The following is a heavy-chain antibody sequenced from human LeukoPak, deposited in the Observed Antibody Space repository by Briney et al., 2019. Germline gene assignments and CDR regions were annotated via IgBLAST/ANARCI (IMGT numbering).Heavy chain of an antibody. V-gene: IGHV3-30-3*01. CDR2: ISYDGSNK. D-gene: IGHD3-10*01. J-gene: IGHJ6*04. Sequence: PGGSLRLSCAASGFTFSSYAMHWVRQAPGKGLEWVAVISYDGSNKYYADSVKGRFTISRDNSKNTLYLQMNSLRAEDTAVYYCARGTGSGSYLGTKRESNYRRYYYGMDVWGKGTTVTVSS. CDR3: ARGTGSGSYLGTKRESNYRRYYYGMDV. CDR1: GFTFSSYA.